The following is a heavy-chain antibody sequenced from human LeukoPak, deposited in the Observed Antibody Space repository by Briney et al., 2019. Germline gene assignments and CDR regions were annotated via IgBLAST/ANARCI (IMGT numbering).Heavy chain of an antibody. V-gene: IGHV3-33*01. D-gene: IGHD1-26*01. CDR3: ARELGRVGAFDI. CDR1: GFTFSSYG. Sequence: PGGSLRLSCAASGFTFSSYGMHWVRQAPGKELEWVAVIWYDGSNKYYADSAKGRFIISRDNSKNTLYLQMNSLRAEDTAVYYCARELGRVGAFDIWGQGTMVTVSS. J-gene: IGHJ3*02. CDR2: IWYDGSNK.